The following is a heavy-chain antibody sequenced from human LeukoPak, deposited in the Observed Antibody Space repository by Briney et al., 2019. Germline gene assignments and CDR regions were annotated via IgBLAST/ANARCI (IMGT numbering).Heavy chain of an antibody. V-gene: IGHV1-24*01. CDR1: GYTLTELS. CDR2: FDPEDGER. D-gene: IGHD3-10*01. J-gene: IGHJ4*02. CDR3: AVDRGIYSYGSYVDY. Sequence: GASVMVSCKVSGYTLTELSMHWVRQAPGEGLEWMGGFDPEDGERIYAQKFQGRVTMTEDTSTDTAYMELSSLRSEDTAVYFCAVDRGIYSYGSYVDYWGQGTLVTVSS.